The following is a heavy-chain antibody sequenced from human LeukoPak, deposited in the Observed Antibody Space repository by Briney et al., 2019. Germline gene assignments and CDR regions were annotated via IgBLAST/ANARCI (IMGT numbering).Heavy chain of an antibody. D-gene: IGHD3-3*01. V-gene: IGHV3-15*01. CDR2: IKSNTDGGTT. J-gene: IGHJ4*02. Sequence: PGGSLRLSCAPSGFIFSNAWMTWVRQAPGKGLEWVGRIKSNTDGGTTDYAAPVKGRFTISRDDSKNTLYLQMNSLKTEDTAVYYCTTGGGLYYDFWSGYQHIDYWGQGTLVTVSS. CDR1: GFIFSNAW. CDR3: TTGGGLYYDFWSGYQHIDY.